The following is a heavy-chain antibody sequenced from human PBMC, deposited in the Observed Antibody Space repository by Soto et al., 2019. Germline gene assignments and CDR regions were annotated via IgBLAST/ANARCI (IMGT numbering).Heavy chain of an antibody. CDR1: GGSISSGGYY. V-gene: IGHV4-31*03. J-gene: IGHJ4*02. CDR2: IYYSGST. CDR3: ARYPLAMYYFDY. Sequence: PSETLSLTCTVSGGSISSGGYYWSWIRQHPGKGLEWIGYIYYSGSTYYNPSLKSRVTISVDTSKNQFSLKLSSVTAADTAVYYCARYPLAMYYFDYWGQGTLVTVS. D-gene: IGHD3-3*02.